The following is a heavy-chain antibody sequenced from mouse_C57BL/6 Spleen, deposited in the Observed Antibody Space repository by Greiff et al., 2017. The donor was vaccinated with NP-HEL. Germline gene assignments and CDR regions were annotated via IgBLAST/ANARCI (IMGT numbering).Heavy chain of an antibody. V-gene: IGHV1-82*01. D-gene: IGHD5-1*01. CDR2: IYPGDGDT. CDR3: ARYESTHWYFDV. CDR1: GYAFSSSW. J-gene: IGHJ1*03. Sequence: QVQLQQSGPELVKPGASVKISCKASGYAFSSSWMNWVKQRPGKGLEWIGRIYPGDGDTNYNGKFKGKATLTADKSSSTAYMQLSSLTSEDSAVYFCARYESTHWYFDVGGTGTTVTVSS.